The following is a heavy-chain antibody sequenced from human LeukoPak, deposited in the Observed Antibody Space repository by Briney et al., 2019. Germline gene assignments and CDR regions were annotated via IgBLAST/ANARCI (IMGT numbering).Heavy chain of an antibody. J-gene: IGHJ4*02. Sequence: ASVKVSCKASGYTFTGYYMHWVRQAPGQGLEWMGRINPNSGGTNYAQKFQGRVTMTRDTSISTAYMELSRLRSDDTAVYYCARVGCSSGWSDYWGRGTLVTVSS. CDR3: ARVGCSSGWSDY. V-gene: IGHV1-2*06. CDR1: GYTFTGYY. CDR2: INPNSGGT. D-gene: IGHD6-19*01.